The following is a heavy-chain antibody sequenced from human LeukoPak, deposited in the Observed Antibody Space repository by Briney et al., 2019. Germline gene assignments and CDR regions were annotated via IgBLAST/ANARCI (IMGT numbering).Heavy chain of an antibody. CDR2: INPNSGGT. CDR1: GYTFTGYY. D-gene: IGHD3-22*01. Sequence: ASVKVSCKASGYTFTGYYMHWVRQAPGQGLEWMGWINPNSGGTNYAQKFQGRVTMTRDTSISTAYMELSRLRSDDTAVYYCARTDYYDSSGGDDAFDIWGQGTMVTVSS. V-gene: IGHV1-2*02. J-gene: IGHJ3*02. CDR3: ARTDYYDSSGGDDAFDI.